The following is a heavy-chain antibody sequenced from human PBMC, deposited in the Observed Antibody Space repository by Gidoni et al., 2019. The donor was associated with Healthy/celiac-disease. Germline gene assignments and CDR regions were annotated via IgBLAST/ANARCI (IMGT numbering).Heavy chain of an antibody. CDR2: IVVGSGNT. CDR1: GFTFTSSA. D-gene: IGHD3-3*01. CDR3: AAVANDFWSGYPSD. V-gene: IGHV1-58*01. J-gene: IGHJ4*02. Sequence: QMQLVQSGPEVKKPGTSVKVSCKASGFTFTSSAVQWVRQARGQRLEWIGWIVVGSGNTNYAQKFQERVTITRDMSTSTAYMELSSLRSEDTAVYYCAAVANDFWSGYPSDWGQGTLVTVSS.